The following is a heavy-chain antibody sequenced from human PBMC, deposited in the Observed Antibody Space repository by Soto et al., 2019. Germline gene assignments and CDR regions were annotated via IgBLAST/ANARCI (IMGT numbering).Heavy chain of an antibody. V-gene: IGHV4-59*01. J-gene: IGHJ6*02. CDR1: GGSISSYY. D-gene: IGHD3-10*01. Sequence: SETLSLTCTVSGGSISSYYWSWIRQPPGKGLEWIGYIYYSGSTNYNPSLKSRVTIPVDTSKNQVSLKLSSVTAADTTAYYCARAPDYYGSGYYYYGMDVWGQGTTVT. CDR2: IYYSGST. CDR3: ARAPDYYGSGYYYYGMDV.